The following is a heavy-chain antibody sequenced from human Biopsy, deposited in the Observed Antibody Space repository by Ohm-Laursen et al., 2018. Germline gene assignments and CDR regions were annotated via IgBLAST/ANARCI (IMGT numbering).Heavy chain of an antibody. J-gene: IGHJ2*01. V-gene: IGHV3-30*03. CDR2: ISYDGSGE. CDR3: ARDGKRWDYSTYFSWHFDL. D-gene: IGHD4-11*01. CDR1: GFTFRKYA. Sequence: SLRLSCTASGFTFRKYAIHWVRQAPGKGLEWVAVISYDGSGEYYADSLQGRFIISRDNPKNTVDLQMNSLRAEDTAVYFCARDGKRWDYSTYFSWHFDLWGRGTLVTVSS.